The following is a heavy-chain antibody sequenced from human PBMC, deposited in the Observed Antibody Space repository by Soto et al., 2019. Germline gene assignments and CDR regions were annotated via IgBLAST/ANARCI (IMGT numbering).Heavy chain of an antibody. CDR2: ISYDGSNK. CDR1: GFTLCSYA. CDR3: ASGYVRFGELLPFDY. J-gene: IGHJ4*02. D-gene: IGHD3-10*01. V-gene: IGHV3-30-3*02. Sequence: GWSLRLCCAACGFTLCSYAVDWVCKAPGKGLEWVAVISYDGSNKYYADSVKGRFTISRDNSKNTLYLQMNSLRAEDTAVYYCASGYVRFGELLPFDYWGQGTLVTVSS.